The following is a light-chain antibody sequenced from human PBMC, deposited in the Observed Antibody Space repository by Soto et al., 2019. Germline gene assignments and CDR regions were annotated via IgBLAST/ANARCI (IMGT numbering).Light chain of an antibody. Sequence: QSVLTQPPSVSGAPGQRVSISCTGSTSNIGAGYHVHWYQQFPGSAPKLLMYDNTNRPSGVPDRFSGSKSGTSASLAITGLQAEDEADDYCQSYDSSLSSYVFGTGTKLTVL. CDR3: QSYDSSLSSYV. CDR2: DNT. V-gene: IGLV1-40*01. J-gene: IGLJ1*01. CDR1: TSNIGAGYH.